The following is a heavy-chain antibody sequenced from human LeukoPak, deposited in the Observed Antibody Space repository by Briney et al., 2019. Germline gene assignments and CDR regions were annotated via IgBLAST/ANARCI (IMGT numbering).Heavy chain of an antibody. D-gene: IGHD3-10*01. CDR1: GFNFDNFA. CDR2: ISHDGRTK. Sequence: GGSLRLSCVVSGFNFDNFAMHWVRQPLGKGLEWVAVISHDGRTKYYADSMKGRITISRDNSKNTLYLQMNSLRAEDTAVYYCAKANLWFGELSAYWGQGTLVTVSS. V-gene: IGHV3-30*04. J-gene: IGHJ4*02. CDR3: AKANLWFGELSAY.